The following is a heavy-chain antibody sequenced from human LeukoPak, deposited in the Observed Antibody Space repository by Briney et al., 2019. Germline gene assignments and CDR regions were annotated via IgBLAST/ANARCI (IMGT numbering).Heavy chain of an antibody. Sequence: GGSLRLSCAASGFTFSSYSMNWVRQAPGKGLEWVSSISSRSTYIYHADSVKGRFTISRDNSKNTLYLQMNSLRAEDTAVYYCAKTSLYYYYYMDVWGKGTTVTISS. V-gene: IGHV3-21*04. CDR1: GFTFSSYS. CDR3: AKTSLYYYYYMDV. CDR2: ISSRSTYI. J-gene: IGHJ6*03.